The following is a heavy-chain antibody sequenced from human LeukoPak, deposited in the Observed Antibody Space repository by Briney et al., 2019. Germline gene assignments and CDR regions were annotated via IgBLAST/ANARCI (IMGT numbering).Heavy chain of an antibody. Sequence: GGSLRLSCAASGFTFSSYAMHWVRQAPGKGLEWVAVISYDGSNKYYADSVKGRFTISRDNSKNTLYLQMNSLRAEDTAVYYCARSLVVVPAATGWGYYYYGMDVWGQGTTVTVSS. CDR3: ARSLVVVPAATGWGYYYYGMDV. V-gene: IGHV3-30-3*01. D-gene: IGHD2-2*01. CDR2: ISYDGSNK. CDR1: GFTFSSYA. J-gene: IGHJ6*02.